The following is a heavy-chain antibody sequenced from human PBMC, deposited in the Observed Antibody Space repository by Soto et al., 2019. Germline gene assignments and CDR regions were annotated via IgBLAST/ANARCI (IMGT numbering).Heavy chain of an antibody. D-gene: IGHD3-22*01. CDR3: ARYSRSGSSIGTRNAFDI. CDR2: IYSSGST. CDR1: GGSISNYY. Sequence: SETLSLTCSVSGGSISNYYWSWIRQPPGRGLEWIGYIYSSGSTNYNPSLKSRVTISGDTSKNQLSLKLSSVTAADTAVYYCARYSRSGSSIGTRNAFDIWGQGTMVTVSS. V-gene: IGHV4-59*01. J-gene: IGHJ3*02.